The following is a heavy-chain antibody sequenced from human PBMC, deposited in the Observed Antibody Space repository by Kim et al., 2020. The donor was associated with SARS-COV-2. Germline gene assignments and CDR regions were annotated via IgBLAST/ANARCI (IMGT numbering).Heavy chain of an antibody. Sequence: GGSLRLSCAASGFTFSNYYMHWVRQAPGKGLEWVGLIRNKTNDDTTDYAASVKGSITRARSNSKNSLHLHMNRVKTEDAYEYYCDTLQLGGGQGTLDTVS. D-gene: IGHD5-18*01. CDR1: GFTFSNYY. J-gene: IGHJ4*02. V-gene: IGHV3-72*01. CDR3: DTLQLG. CDR2: IRNKTNDDTT.